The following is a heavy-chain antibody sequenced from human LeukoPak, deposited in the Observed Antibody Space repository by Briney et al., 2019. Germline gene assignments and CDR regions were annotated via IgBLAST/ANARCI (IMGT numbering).Heavy chain of an antibody. J-gene: IGHJ6*02. CDR2: IWYDGSNK. D-gene: IGHD2-2*01. CDR3: ARQYCSSTSCKTYYYYYGMDV. Sequence: PGGSLRLSCAASGFTFSSYGMHWVRQAPGKGLEWVAVIWYDGSNKYYADSVKGRFTISRDNSKNTLYLQMNSLRAEDTAVYYCARQYCSSTSCKTYYYYYGMDVWGQGTTVTVSS. CDR1: GFTFSSYG. V-gene: IGHV3-33*01.